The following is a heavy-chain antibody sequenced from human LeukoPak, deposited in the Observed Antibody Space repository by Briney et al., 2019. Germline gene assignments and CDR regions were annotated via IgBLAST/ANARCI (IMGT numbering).Heavy chain of an antibody. V-gene: IGHV3-66*01. J-gene: IGHJ5*01. Sequence: PGGSLRLSCAASGFTVRSNHMNWVRQAPGKGLEWVSVIYSGDTTHYADSVMGRFTISRDNSKNTLYLQMDSLRAEDTAVYYCARDPNWGAIFHSWGQGTLVTVSS. CDR2: IYSGDTT. CDR3: ARDPNWGAIFHS. CDR1: GFTVRSNH. D-gene: IGHD7-27*01.